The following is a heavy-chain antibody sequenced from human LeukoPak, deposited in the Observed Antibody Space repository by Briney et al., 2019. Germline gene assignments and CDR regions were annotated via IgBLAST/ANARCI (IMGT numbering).Heavy chain of an antibody. J-gene: IGHJ4*02. Sequence: PGGSLRLSCAASGFTFSTYSMNWVRQAPGKGLEWVSYIGSGSSTIYYADSVKGRFTISRDNAKNSLYLQMNSLRAEDTAVYYCARGAYYYEDWGQGTLVTVSS. V-gene: IGHV3-48*01. CDR2: IGSGSSTI. D-gene: IGHD3-22*01. CDR1: GFTFSTYS. CDR3: ARGAYYYED.